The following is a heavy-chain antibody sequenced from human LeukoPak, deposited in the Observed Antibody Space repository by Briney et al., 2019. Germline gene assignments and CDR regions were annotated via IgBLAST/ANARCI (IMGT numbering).Heavy chain of an antibody. CDR2: IRYDGSSQ. V-gene: IGHV3-30*02. D-gene: IGHD4-17*01. CDR3: AIVGDYGDYKWFDP. Sequence: PGESLRLSCVGSGVTFRNYAIHWVRQAPAKGLEWVAFIRYDGSSQYYADSVKGRFTISRDNSKNTVYLQMNSLRAEDTALYYCAIVGDYGDYKWFDPWGQGTLVTVSS. CDR1: GVTFRNYA. J-gene: IGHJ5*02.